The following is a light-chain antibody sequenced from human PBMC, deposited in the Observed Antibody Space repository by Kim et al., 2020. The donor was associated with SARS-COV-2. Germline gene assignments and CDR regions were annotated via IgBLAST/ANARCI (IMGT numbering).Light chain of an antibody. V-gene: IGLV2-14*01. CDR3: SSYTSSSTHVV. CDR1: SSDVGGYNY. J-gene: IGLJ2*01. CDR2: DFS. Sequence: QSALTQPASVSGSPGQSITISCTGTSSDVGGYNYVSWYQQHPGKAPKLMIYDFSKRPSGVSNRFSGSKSGNTASLTISGLQAEDEADYYCSSYTSSSTHVVFGGGTQLTVL.